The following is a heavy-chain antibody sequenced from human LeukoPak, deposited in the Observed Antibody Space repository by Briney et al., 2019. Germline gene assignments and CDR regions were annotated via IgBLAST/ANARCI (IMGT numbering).Heavy chain of an antibody. J-gene: IGHJ2*01. V-gene: IGHV4-30-2*01. CDR3: AREGSGPDTRYFDL. CDR1: GGSISSGGYY. D-gene: IGHD2-2*01. Sequence: KSSQTLSLTCTVSGGSISSGGYYWSWIRQPPGKGLEWIGYIYHSGSTYYNPSLKSRVTISVDRSKNQFSLKLSSVTAADTAVYYCAREGSGPDTRYFDLWGRGTLVTVSS. CDR2: IYHSGST.